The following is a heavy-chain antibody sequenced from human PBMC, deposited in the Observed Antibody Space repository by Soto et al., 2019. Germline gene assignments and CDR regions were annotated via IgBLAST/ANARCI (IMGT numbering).Heavy chain of an antibody. J-gene: IGHJ4*02. CDR1: GYIFTHYG. V-gene: IGHV1-18*04. CDR2: TSAYNDDT. D-gene: IGHD2-2*01. CDR3: ARDERGNCSGPNCYYFDY. Sequence: ASVKVSCKASGYIFTHYGISWVRQAPGQGLEWMAWTSAYNDDTNYAPKLQDRVTLTTDTSTGTAYMELRSLRSDDTAVYYCARDERGNCSGPNCYYFDYWGQGTLVPVSS.